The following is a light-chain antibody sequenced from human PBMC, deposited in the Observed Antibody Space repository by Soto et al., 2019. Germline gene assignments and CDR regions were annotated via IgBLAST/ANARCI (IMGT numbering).Light chain of an antibody. J-gene: IGKJ4*01. Sequence: VLTQSPGTLSLSPGERATLSCRASQSVDRSDIAWYQQKPGQAPRLLIYSTSIRAAGIPDRFSVSGSGTDFSLTISRLEPEDFAVYYCQHFGRSPLTFGGGTTVDIK. CDR2: STS. CDR1: QSVDRSD. CDR3: QHFGRSPLT. V-gene: IGKV3-20*01.